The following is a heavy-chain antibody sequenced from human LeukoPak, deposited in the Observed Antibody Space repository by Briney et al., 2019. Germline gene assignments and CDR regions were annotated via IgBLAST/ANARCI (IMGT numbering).Heavy chain of an antibody. J-gene: IGHJ5*02. CDR3: ARVVEYYYDSSGYNWLGWFDP. CDR1: GYTFTSYG. D-gene: IGHD3-22*01. Sequence: ASVKVSCKASGYTFTSYGISWVRQAPGQGLEWMGWISAYNGNTNYAQKLQGRVTMTTDTSTSTAYMELRSLRSDDTAVYYCARVVEYYYDSSGYNWLGWFDPWGQGTLVTVSS. CDR2: ISAYNGNT. V-gene: IGHV1-18*01.